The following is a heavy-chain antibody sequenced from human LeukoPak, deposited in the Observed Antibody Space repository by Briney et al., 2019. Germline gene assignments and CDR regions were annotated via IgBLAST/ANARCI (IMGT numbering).Heavy chain of an antibody. CDR3: ARKSTVTTYNWFDP. J-gene: IGHJ5*02. V-gene: IGHV1-3*01. Sequence: GASVKVSCKASGYTFTNYAMHWVRQAPGQRLEWVGWINAGNGNTKYSQKFQGRVTITRDTSASTAYMELSSLRSEDTAVCYCARKSTVTTYNWFDPWGQGTLVTVSS. CDR2: INAGNGNT. CDR1: GYTFTNYA. D-gene: IGHD4-17*01.